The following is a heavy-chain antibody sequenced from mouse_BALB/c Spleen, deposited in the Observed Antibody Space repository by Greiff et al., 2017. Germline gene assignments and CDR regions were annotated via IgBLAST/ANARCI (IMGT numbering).Heavy chain of an antibody. J-gene: IGHJ4*01. CDR2: IRNKANGYTT. V-gene: IGHV7-3*02. Sequence: EVKLQESGGGLVQPGGSLRLSCATSGFTFTDYYMSWVRQPPGKALEWLGFIRNKANGYTTEYSASVKGRFTISRDNSQSILYLQMNTLRAEDSATYYCARDNYYGYPYYAMDYWGQGTSVTVSS. D-gene: IGHD1-2*01. CDR3: ARDNYYGYPYYAMDY. CDR1: GFTFTDYY.